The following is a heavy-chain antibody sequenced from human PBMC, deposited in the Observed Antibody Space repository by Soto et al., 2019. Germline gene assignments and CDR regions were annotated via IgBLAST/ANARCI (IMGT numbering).Heavy chain of an antibody. CDR2: IWYDGSNK. V-gene: IGHV3-33*01. CDR1: GFTFSSYG. D-gene: IGHD3-16*01. CDR3: ARDIMSSVTPGGYFDY. J-gene: IGHJ4*02. Sequence: GGSLRLSCAASGFTFSSYGMHWVRQAPGKGLEWVAVIWYDGSNKYYADSVKGRFTISRDNSKNRLYLQMNSLRAEDMAVYYCARDIMSSVTPGGYFDYWGQGTLVTVSS.